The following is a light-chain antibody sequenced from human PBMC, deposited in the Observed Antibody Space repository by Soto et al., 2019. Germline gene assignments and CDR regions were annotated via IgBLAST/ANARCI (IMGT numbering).Light chain of an antibody. CDR2: RND. CDR3: AAWDDSLSGYV. CDR1: SSYIGSKY. J-gene: IGLJ1*01. V-gene: IGLV1-47*01. Sequence: SALTQPPSASGTPGQRVTISCSGSSSYIGSKYVYWYQQLPGTAPNLLIYRNDQRPSRISDRFSGSKSGTSASLAISGLRSEDEADYYCAAWDDSLSGYVFGTGTKVTVL.